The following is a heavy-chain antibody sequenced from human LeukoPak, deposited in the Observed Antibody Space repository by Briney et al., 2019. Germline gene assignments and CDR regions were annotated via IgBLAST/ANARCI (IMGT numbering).Heavy chain of an antibody. CDR3: AKDPLAAAGKAGDY. CDR2: ISGSGGST. Sequence: GRSLRLSCAASGFTLSSYAMSWVRQAPGKGLEWVSAISGSGGSTYYADSVKGRFTISRDNPKNTLYLQMNSLRAEDTAVYYCAKDPLAAAGKAGDYWGQGTLVTVSS. J-gene: IGHJ4*02. D-gene: IGHD6-13*01. V-gene: IGHV3-23*01. CDR1: GFTLSSYA.